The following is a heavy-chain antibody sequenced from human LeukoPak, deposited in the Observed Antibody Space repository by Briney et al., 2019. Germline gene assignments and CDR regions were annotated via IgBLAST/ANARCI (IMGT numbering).Heavy chain of an antibody. D-gene: IGHD7-27*01. CDR3: AKDRSNRGLQYYYDMDV. CDR1: GFTFSTYG. CDR2: IRYDGSNK. V-gene: IGHV3-30*02. Sequence: PGGSLRVSCAASGFTFSTYGMHWVRQAPGKGLEWVAFIRYDGSNKYYAESVKGRFTISRDNSKKMLYLQVHSLRAEDTAVYYCAKDRSNRGLQYYYDMDVWGQGTTVTVSS. J-gene: IGHJ6*02.